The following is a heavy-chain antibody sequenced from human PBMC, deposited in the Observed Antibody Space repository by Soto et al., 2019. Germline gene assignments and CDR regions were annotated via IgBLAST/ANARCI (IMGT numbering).Heavy chain of an antibody. CDR2: IYYSGST. V-gene: IGHV4-39*01. J-gene: IGHJ3*02. D-gene: IGHD2-15*01. CDR1: GGSISSSSYY. CDR3: AILLAAFDI. Sequence: PSETLSLTCTVSGGSISSSSYYWGWIRQPPGKGLEWIGSIYYSGSTYYNPSLKSRVTISVDTSKNQFSLKLSSVTAADTAVYYCAILLAAFDIWGKGTMVTVSS.